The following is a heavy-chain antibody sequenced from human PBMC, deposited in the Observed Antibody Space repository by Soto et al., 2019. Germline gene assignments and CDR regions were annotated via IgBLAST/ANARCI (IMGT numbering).Heavy chain of an antibody. CDR3: ARDRGSYALDY. Sequence: QVQLVQSGAEVKKPGASVKVSCKASGYTFTNYGISWVRQAHGQGLEWMGWISANNGNTNYAQKLPGRVTMTTDTSTSTGYVELRSLRSDDTAVYYCARDRGSYALDYWGQGPLVTVSS. V-gene: IGHV1-18*01. CDR2: ISANNGNT. D-gene: IGHD1-26*01. J-gene: IGHJ4*02. CDR1: GYTFTNYG.